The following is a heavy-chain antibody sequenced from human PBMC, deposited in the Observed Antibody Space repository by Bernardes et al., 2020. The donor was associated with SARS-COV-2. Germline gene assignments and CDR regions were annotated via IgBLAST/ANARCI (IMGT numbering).Heavy chain of an antibody. CDR3: ATASSVVPAAIRALGWYFDL. V-gene: IGHV1-24*01. Sequence: AGVKVSCKVSGYTLTELSMHWVRQAPGKGLEWMGGFDPEDGETIYAQKFQGRVTMTEDTSTDTAYMELSSLRSEDTAVYYCATASSVVPAAIRALGWYFDLWGRGTLVTVSS. J-gene: IGHJ2*01. D-gene: IGHD2-2*02. CDR1: GYTLTELS. CDR2: FDPEDGET.